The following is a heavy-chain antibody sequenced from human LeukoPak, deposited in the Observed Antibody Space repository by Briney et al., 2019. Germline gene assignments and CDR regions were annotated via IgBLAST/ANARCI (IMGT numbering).Heavy chain of an antibody. CDR3: ARIPLGYSGAYYFDF. CDR1: GGSISSSSYY. Sequence: SETLSLTCTVSGGSISSSSYYWGWIRQPPGKGLEWIGSIYYIGSTYYNPSLKSRVTISVDTSKNQFFLNLSSVSAADTAVYYCARIPLGYSGAYYFDFWGQGALVTVSS. D-gene: IGHD5-12*01. CDR2: IYYIGST. J-gene: IGHJ4*02. V-gene: IGHV4-39*07.